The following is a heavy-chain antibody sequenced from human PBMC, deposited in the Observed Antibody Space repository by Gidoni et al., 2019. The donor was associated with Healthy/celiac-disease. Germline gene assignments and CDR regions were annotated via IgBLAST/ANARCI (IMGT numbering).Heavy chain of an antibody. Sequence: QVQLQQSGPGLVKPSQTRSRTCASSGDSVSSNRAAWNWIRQSPSRGLEWLGRTYYRSQWYNDYAVSVKSRITLTPDTSQNQFSLQLYSVTPEDTAVYYCARGEWLVQRWFSYYGMAVWGHGTTVTVSS. CDR3: ARGEWLVQRWFSYYGMAV. J-gene: IGHJ6*02. D-gene: IGHD6-19*01. V-gene: IGHV6-1*01. CDR2: TYYRSQWYN. CDR1: GDSVSSNRAA.